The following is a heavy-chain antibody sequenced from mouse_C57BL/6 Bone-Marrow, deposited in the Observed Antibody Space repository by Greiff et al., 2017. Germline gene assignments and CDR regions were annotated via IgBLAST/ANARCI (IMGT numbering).Heavy chain of an antibody. Sequence: EVKLMESGGDLVKPGGSLKLSCAASGFTFSSYGLSWVRQTPDKSLEWVATISSGGSYTYYPDRVKGRFTISRDNAKNTLYLQMSSLKSEDTDMYYCARPMDYWGQGTSVTVSS. CDR1: GFTFSSYG. CDR2: ISSGGSYT. CDR3: ARPMDY. J-gene: IGHJ4*01. V-gene: IGHV5-6*01.